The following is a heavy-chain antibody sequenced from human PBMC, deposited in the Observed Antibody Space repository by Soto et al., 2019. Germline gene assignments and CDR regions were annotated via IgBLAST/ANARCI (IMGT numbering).Heavy chain of an antibody. J-gene: IGHJ4*02. Sequence: GSLRLSCEASGFTFSRFSMNWVRQVPGKGLEWVASISSGSSDTWYADSVKGRFIISRDNAQNSLFLQMNTLRPEDTAMYYCARVAYWGPGTQVTVS. CDR1: GFTFSRFS. CDR3: ARVAY. V-gene: IGHV3-21*01. CDR2: ISSGSSDT.